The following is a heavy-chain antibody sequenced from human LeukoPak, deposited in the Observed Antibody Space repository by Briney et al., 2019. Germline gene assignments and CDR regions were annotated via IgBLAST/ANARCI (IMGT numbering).Heavy chain of an antibody. V-gene: IGHV3-33*01. Sequence: GRSLRLSCAASGFTFSNYGMHWVRQAPGKGLEWVAVIWYDGSNKYYADSVKGRFTISRDNSRNTLYLQMNSLRAEDTAVYYCAGNYGPYYFDYWGQGTLVTVSS. J-gene: IGHJ4*02. CDR3: AGNYGPYYFDY. D-gene: IGHD3-10*01. CDR1: GFTFSNYG. CDR2: IWYDGSNK.